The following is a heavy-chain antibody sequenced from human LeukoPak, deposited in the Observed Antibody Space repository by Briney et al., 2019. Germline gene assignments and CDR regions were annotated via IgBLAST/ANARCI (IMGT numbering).Heavy chain of an antibody. CDR3: AREFWGYFDF. CDR2: ISGSGGST. J-gene: IGHJ4*02. V-gene: IGHV3-23*01. D-gene: IGHD3-16*01. Sequence: PGGSLRLSCAASGFTFSSYAMSWVRQAPGKGLEWVLGISGSGGSTFYADSVKGRFTISRDNSKNTLYLQMHSLRAEDTAVYYCAREFWGYFDFWGQGALVTVSS. CDR1: GFTFSSYA.